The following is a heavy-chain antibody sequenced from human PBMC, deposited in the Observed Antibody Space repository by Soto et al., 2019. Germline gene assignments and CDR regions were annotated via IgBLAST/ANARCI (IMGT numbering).Heavy chain of an antibody. V-gene: IGHV1-69*01. J-gene: IGHJ5*02. CDR3: ARDWGGAGHWFDP. CDR1: GGTFSSYA. CDR2: IIPIFGTA. Sequence: QVQLVQSGAEVKKPGSSVKVSCKASGGTFSSYAISWVRQAPGQGLEWMGGIIPIFGTANYAQKFQGRVTITADESAITADMELSSLRSEDTAVYYGARDWGGAGHWFDPWGQGSLVTVSS. D-gene: IGHD2-21*01.